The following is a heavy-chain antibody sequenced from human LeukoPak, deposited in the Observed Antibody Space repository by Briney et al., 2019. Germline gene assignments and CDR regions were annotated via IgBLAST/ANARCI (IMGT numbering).Heavy chain of an antibody. CDR1: GGTFISYA. V-gene: IGHV1-69*05. CDR2: IIPIFGTA. Sequence: GSSVKVSCKASGGTFISYAISWVRQAPGQGLEWMGGIIPIFGTANYAQKFQGRVTITTDESTSTAYMELSSLRSEDTAVYYCARERAHYYDSSGHRPDAFDIWGQGTMVTVSS. D-gene: IGHD3-22*01. CDR3: ARERAHYYDSSGHRPDAFDI. J-gene: IGHJ3*02.